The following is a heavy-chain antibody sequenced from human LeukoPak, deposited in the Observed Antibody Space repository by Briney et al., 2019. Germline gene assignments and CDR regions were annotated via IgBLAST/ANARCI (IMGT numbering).Heavy chain of an antibody. Sequence: GGSLRLSCAASGFTFSDYYMSWIRQAPGKGLEWVSYISSSGSTIYYADSVKGRFTISRDNAKNSLYPQMNSLRAEDTAVYYCARYSNYYNWFDPWGQGTLVTVSS. CDR2: ISSSGSTI. CDR1: GFTFSDYY. V-gene: IGHV3-11*04. CDR3: ARYSNYYNWFDP. J-gene: IGHJ5*02. D-gene: IGHD4-11*01.